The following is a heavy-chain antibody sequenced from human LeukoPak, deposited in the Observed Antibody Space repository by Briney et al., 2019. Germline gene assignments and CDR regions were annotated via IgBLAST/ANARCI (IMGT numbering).Heavy chain of an antibody. Sequence: PSETLSLTCTVSGGSISSSSYYWGWIRQPPGKGLEWIGSIYYNGSTYYNPSLKSRVTISVDTSKNQFSLKLSSVTAADTAVYYCARLRYGAFDIWGQGTMVTVSS. D-gene: IGHD3-16*01. V-gene: IGHV4-39*01. CDR3: ARLRYGAFDI. J-gene: IGHJ3*02. CDR2: IYYNGST. CDR1: GGSISSSSYY.